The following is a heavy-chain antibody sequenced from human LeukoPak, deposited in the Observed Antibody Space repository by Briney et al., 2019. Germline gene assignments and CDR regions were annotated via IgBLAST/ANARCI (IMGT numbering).Heavy chain of an antibody. CDR3: ARPRSDLYGMDV. V-gene: IGHV3-48*03. CDR1: EFIFSSYE. Sequence: GGSLRLSCIASEFIFSSYEMNWVRQAPGEGLEWVSYISGSGNIIYYADSVKGRFTISRDNAKNSLYPQMNSLRVEDTAVYYCARPRSDLYGMDVWGQGTTVTVSS. CDR2: ISGSGNII. J-gene: IGHJ6*02.